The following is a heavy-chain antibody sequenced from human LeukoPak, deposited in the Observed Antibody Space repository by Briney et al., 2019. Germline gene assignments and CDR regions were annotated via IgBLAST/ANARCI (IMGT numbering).Heavy chain of an antibody. CDR1: GYTFTSYG. CDR3: ARNSDDFWSGYSSHNYYYYGMDV. Sequence: ASVKVSCTASGYTFTSYGISWVRQAPGQGLEWMGWISAYNGNTNYAQKLQGRVTMTTDTSTSTAYMELRSLRSDDTAVYYCARNSDDFWSGYSSHNYYYYGMDVWGQGTTVTVSS. D-gene: IGHD3-3*01. V-gene: IGHV1-18*01. CDR2: ISAYNGNT. J-gene: IGHJ6*02.